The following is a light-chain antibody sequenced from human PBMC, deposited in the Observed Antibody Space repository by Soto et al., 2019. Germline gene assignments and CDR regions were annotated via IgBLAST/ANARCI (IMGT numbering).Light chain of an antibody. CDR3: QQYGSSPRT. V-gene: IGKV3-20*01. J-gene: IGKJ1*01. Sequence: EIVLTQSPGTLSLSPGERATLSCRASQSVSSSYLAWYQQKPGQAPSLLIYAASSRATGIPDRFSGSGSGTDFTLTISRLEPEDFAVYYCQQYGSSPRTFGQGTKVESK. CDR1: QSVSSSY. CDR2: AAS.